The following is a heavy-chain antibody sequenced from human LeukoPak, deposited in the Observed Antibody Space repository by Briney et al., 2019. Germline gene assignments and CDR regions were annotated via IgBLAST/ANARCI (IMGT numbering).Heavy chain of an antibody. CDR2: IYYSGST. D-gene: IGHD3-10*01. Sequence: PSETLSLTCTVSGGSISSYYWSWIRQPPGKGLGWIGYIYYSGSTNYNPSLESRVTISVDTSKNQSSLKLSSVTAADTAVYHCARGYYYFDYWGQGALVTVSS. CDR1: GGSISSYY. CDR3: ARGYYYFDY. V-gene: IGHV4-59*01. J-gene: IGHJ4*02.